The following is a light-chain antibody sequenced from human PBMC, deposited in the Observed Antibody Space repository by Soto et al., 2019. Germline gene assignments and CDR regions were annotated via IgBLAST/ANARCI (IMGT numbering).Light chain of an antibody. Sequence: QSALTQPASVSGSPGQSITISCTGTSSDIGGYNYVSWYQHHPGKAPKLMISEVSNRPSGVSNRFSGSKSGNTASLTISGLQAEDEADYHCSSYTSRTTFVIFGGGTKLTVL. CDR3: SSYTSRTTFVI. V-gene: IGLV2-14*01. CDR1: SSDIGGYNY. J-gene: IGLJ2*01. CDR2: EVS.